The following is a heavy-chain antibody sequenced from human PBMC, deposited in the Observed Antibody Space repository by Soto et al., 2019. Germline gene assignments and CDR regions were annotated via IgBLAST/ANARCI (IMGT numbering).Heavy chain of an antibody. V-gene: IGHV5-51*01. J-gene: IGHJ6*02. CDR2: IYPGDSDT. CDR1: GYSLTTYW. D-gene: IGHD6-19*01. Sequence: PGESLKISCKGVGYSLTTYWIEWVRQMPGKGLELMGIIYPGDSDTRYRPSFQGQVTISADKSIGTAYLQWDSLKASDTAMYYCARHSGYSSGWKYNYYGMDVWGQGTTVTV. CDR3: ARHSGYSSGWKYNYYGMDV.